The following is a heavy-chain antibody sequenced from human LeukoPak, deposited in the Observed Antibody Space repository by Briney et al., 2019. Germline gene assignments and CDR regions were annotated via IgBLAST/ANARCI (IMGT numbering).Heavy chain of an antibody. V-gene: IGHV3-23*01. CDR2: ISGSGGST. D-gene: IGHD3-10*01. J-gene: IGHJ4*02. Sequence: GALRLSCAASGFTFSSYAMSWVRQAPGKGLEWVSAISGSGGSTYYADSVKGRFTISRDNSKNTLYLQMNSLRAEDTAVYYCAKTGHGSGSYRFYYFDYWGQGTLVTVSS. CDR3: AKTGHGSGSYRFYYFDY. CDR1: GFTFSSYA.